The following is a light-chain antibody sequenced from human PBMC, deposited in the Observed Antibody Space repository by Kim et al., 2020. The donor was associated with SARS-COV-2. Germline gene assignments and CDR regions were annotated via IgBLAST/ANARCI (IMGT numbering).Light chain of an antibody. V-gene: IGLV1-47*01. CDR2: KNN. Sequence: QSVLTQPPSASGTPGQRGTISCSGSSSNIGSNYVYWYRQLPGTAPELLIYKNNQRPSGVPDRFSGSKSGTSASLAISGLRSEDEADYYCAAWDDSLSGRVFGGGTKLTVL. CDR3: AAWDDSLSGRV. CDR1: SSNIGSNY. J-gene: IGLJ3*02.